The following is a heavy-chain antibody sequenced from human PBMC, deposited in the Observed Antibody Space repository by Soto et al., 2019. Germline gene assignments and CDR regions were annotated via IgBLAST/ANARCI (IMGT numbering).Heavy chain of an antibody. CDR1: GFTFSNAW. CDR2: IKSKTDGGTT. CDR3: TTQTPYCSGGSCYPAVLFD. Sequence: GGSLRLSCAASGFTFSNAWMSWVRQAPGKGLEWVGRIKSKTDGGTTDYAAPVKGRFTISRDDSKNTLYLQMNSLKTEDTAVYYCTTQTPYCSGGSCYPAVLFDWGQGTLVTVSS. J-gene: IGHJ4*02. D-gene: IGHD2-15*01. V-gene: IGHV3-15*01.